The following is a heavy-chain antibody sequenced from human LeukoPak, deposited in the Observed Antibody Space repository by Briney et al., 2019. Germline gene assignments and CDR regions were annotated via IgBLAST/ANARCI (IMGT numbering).Heavy chain of an antibody. J-gene: IGHJ4*02. CDR2: ISSTSNTK. V-gene: IGHV3-48*02. CDR1: RFTSSGYS. Sequence: VGSLRLSRAAPRFTSSGYSMNCVPQAPRRGVECVSYISSTSNTKHYEGSVKGRFTISRDNAKNSLYLQMNSLRDEDTAVYYCARDGRVTSTWDNFDFWGQGTLVTVSS. D-gene: IGHD6-13*01. CDR3: ARDGRVTSTWDNFDF.